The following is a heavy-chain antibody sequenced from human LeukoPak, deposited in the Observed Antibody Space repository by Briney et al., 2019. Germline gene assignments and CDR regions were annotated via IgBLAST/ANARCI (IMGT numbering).Heavy chain of an antibody. CDR1: GYTFTSYG. CDR2: ISAYNGNT. J-gene: IGHJ4*02. CDR3: ARSPEYYDILTPDY. Sequence: ASVKVSCKASGYTFTSYGISWVRQAPGQGLEWMGWISAYNGNTNYAQKLQGRVTMTTDTSTSTAYIELRSLRSDDTAVYYCARSPEYYDILTPDYWGQGTLVTVSS. V-gene: IGHV1-18*01. D-gene: IGHD3-9*01.